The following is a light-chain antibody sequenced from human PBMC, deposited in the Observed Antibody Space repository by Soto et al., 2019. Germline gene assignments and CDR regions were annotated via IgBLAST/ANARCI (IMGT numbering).Light chain of an antibody. CDR3: QQRSNWAT. CDR2: DAS. J-gene: IGKJ3*01. V-gene: IGKV3-11*01. CDR1: QSVSRN. Sequence: EIVLTQSPATLCLSPGERATLSCRASQSVSRNLAWYQQKPGQAPRLLIYDASNRATGIPARFSGRGSVTDFTLTISSLEPEDFAVYYCQQRSNWATFGPGTKVDIK.